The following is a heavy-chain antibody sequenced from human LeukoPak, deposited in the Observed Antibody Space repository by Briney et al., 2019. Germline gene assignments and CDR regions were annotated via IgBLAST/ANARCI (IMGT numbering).Heavy chain of an antibody. D-gene: IGHD6-25*01. CDR1: GFTFSSYG. J-gene: IGHJ4*02. CDR2: IWYDGSNK. CDR3: ARGAAREVDY. V-gene: IGHV3-33*01. Sequence: PGGSLRLSCAASGFTFSSYGMHWVRQAPAKGLEWVAVIWYDGSNKYYADSVKGRFTISRDNSKSTLYLQMNSLRAEDTAVYYCARGAAREVDYWGQGTLVTVSS.